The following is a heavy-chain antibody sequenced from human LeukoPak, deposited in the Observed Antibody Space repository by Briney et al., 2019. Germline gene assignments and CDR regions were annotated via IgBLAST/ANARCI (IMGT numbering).Heavy chain of an antibody. CDR1: GYTFTSYG. D-gene: IGHD6-19*01. J-gene: IGHJ6*03. CDR2: ISAYNGNT. CDR3: ARSYVDSSGWSATIYYYYYMDV. V-gene: IGHV1-18*01. Sequence: GASVKVSCKASGYTFTSYGISWVRQAPGQGLEWMGWISAYNGNTNYAQKLQGRVTMTTDTSTSTAYMELRSLRSDDTAEYYCARSYVDSSGWSATIYYYYYMDVWGKGTTVTVSS.